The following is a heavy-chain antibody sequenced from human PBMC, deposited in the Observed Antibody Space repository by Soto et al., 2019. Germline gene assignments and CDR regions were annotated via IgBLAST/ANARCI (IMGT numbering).Heavy chain of an antibody. CDR3: AKELWFGEYTLGF. CDR1: GFTFSSCG. V-gene: IGHV3-30*18. Sequence: QVQLVESGGGVVQPGRSLRLSCAASGFTFSSCGMHWVRQAPGKGLEWVAVISYDGSNKYYADSVKGRFTLSRDNSKNTLYLPMNSLRAEDTAVYYRAKELWFGEYTLGFWGQGTLVTVSS. J-gene: IGHJ4*02. CDR2: ISYDGSNK. D-gene: IGHD3-10*01.